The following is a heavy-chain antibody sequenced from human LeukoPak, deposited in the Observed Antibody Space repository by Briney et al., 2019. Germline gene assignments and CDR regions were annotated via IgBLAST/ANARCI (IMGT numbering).Heavy chain of an antibody. D-gene: IGHD3-22*01. J-gene: IGHJ5*02. CDR2: IFYSGST. V-gene: IGHV4-59*01. CDR3: ARVFSTNYYDNRGWFDP. Sequence: SETLSLTCTVSGGSISSYYWSWIRQPPGKGLEWIGYIFYSGSTNYNPSLKSRVTISVDTSKNQFSLKLSSVTAADTAVYYCARVFSTNYYDNRGWFDPWGQGTLVTVSS. CDR1: GGSISSYY.